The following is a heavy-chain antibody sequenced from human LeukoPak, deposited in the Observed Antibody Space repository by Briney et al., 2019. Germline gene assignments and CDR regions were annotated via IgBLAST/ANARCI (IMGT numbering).Heavy chain of an antibody. D-gene: IGHD3-10*01. CDR2: IIPIFGTA. V-gene: IGHV1-69*13. J-gene: IGHJ4*02. Sequence: GASVKVSCKASGYTFTSYGISWVRQAPGQGLEWMGGIIPIFGTANYAQKFQGRVTITADESTSTAYMELSSLRSEDTAVYYCARDLGDGARGVNGGYFDYWGQGTLSPSPQ. CDR1: GYTFTSYG. CDR3: ARDLGDGARGVNGGYFDY.